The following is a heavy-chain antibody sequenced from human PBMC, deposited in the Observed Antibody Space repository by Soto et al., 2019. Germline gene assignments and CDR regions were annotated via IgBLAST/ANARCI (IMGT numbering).Heavy chain of an antibody. CDR3: AKGGEGYCSGTSCLYHMDA. D-gene: IGHD2-15*01. Sequence: EVQLLESGGGLVQPGGPRRLSCAASGSTFTSYAMTWFGQAPGKGLDWASTISDSGSTYYADSVKGRFTISRDISKNTLYVQMSSLRAEDTAVYYCAKGGEGYCSGTSCLYHMDAWGKGTTVTVSS. CDR2: ISDSGST. J-gene: IGHJ6*03. CDR1: GSTFTSYA. V-gene: IGHV3-23*01.